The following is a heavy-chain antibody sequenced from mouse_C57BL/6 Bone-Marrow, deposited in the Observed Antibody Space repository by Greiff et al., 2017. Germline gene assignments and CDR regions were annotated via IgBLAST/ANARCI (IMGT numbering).Heavy chain of an antibody. CDR1: GFNIKDDY. J-gene: IGHJ2*01. D-gene: IGHD1-1*01. CDR2: IDPENGDT. Sequence: VQLQQSGAELVRPGASVKLSCTASGFNIKDDYMHWVKQRPEQGLEWIGWIDPENGDTEYASKFQGKATITADTSSNTAYLQLSSLTSEDTAVYYCTTYATTGAYDFDYWGQGTTLTVSS. CDR3: TTYATTGAYDFDY. V-gene: IGHV14-4*01.